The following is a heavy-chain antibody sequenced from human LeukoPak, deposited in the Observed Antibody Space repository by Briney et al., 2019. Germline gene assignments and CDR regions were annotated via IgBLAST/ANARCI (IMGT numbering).Heavy chain of an antibody. CDR3: ARVVVAANPDAFDI. Sequence: GGSLRLSCAASGFTFSNYNINWVRQAPGKGLERLSYISSSSSTIYYAHSVKGRFTISRDNAKNSLYLRMSSLRDEDTAVYYCARVVVAANPDAFDIWGQGTMVTVSS. D-gene: IGHD2-15*01. CDR2: ISSSSSTI. CDR1: GFTFSNYN. J-gene: IGHJ3*02. V-gene: IGHV3-48*02.